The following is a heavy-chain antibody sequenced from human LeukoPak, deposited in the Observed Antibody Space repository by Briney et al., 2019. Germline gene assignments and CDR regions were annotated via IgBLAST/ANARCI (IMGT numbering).Heavy chain of an antibody. Sequence: PSETLSLTCTVAGGSISSYYWSWIRQPPGKGLEWIGYIYYRGSTNYNPSLKSRVTISVYTSKNQFSLELSSVTAADTAVYYRARGQQSSWFNYWGQGTLVTVSS. CDR2: IYYRGST. D-gene: IGHD6-13*01. J-gene: IGHJ4*02. V-gene: IGHV4-59*01. CDR3: ARGQQSSWFNY. CDR1: GGSISSYY.